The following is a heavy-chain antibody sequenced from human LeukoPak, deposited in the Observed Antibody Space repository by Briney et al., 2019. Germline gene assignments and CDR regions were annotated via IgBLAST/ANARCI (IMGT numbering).Heavy chain of an antibody. D-gene: IGHD3-10*01. V-gene: IGHV4-61*02. CDR3: ARNSGYYYGSGSYRSWFDY. CDR2: IYTSGST. J-gene: IGHJ4*02. Sequence: SQTLSLTCTVSGGSISSGSYYWSWIRQPAGKGLEWIGRIYTSGSTNYNPSLKSRVTISVDTSKNQFSLKPSSVTAADTAVYYCARNSGYYYGSGSYRSWFDYWGQGTLVTVSS. CDR1: GGSISSGSYY.